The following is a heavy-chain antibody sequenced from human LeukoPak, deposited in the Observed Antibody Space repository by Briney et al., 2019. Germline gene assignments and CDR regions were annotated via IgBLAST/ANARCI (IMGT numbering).Heavy chain of an antibody. D-gene: IGHD1-14*01. CDR1: GYTFTDYY. CDR3: ARLARYHLLEASDI. CDR2: ISAYDGGT. V-gene: IGHV1-18*04. J-gene: IGHJ3*02. Sequence: ASVKVSCKASGYTFTDYYMHWVRQAPGQGLEWMGWISAYDGGTNYEQKFQGRLTMTTETSTTTAYMELRSLRSDDTAVYYCARLARYHLLEASDIWGQGTMVAVSS.